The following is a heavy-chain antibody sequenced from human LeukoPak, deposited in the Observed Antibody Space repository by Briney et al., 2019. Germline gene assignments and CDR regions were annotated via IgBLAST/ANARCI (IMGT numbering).Heavy chain of an antibody. CDR1: GGSFSGYY. D-gene: IGHD3-9*01. Sequence: SETLSLTCAVYGGSFSGYYWSWIRQPPGKGLEWIGYIYSSGSTNYNPSLKSRVTISLDTSKNQFSLKLSSVTAADTAVYYCARHGSQSSGYYYWGQGRLVTVSS. CDR3: ARHGSQSSGYYY. V-gene: IGHV4-59*08. J-gene: IGHJ4*02. CDR2: IYSSGST.